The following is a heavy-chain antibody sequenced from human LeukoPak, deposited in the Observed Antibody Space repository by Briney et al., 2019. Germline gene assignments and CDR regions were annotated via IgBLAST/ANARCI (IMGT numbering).Heavy chain of an antibody. D-gene: IGHD3-10*01. Sequence: PGGALGLSWAASGFPVRRNYMSWVRQAPGKGLEGVSVIYSGGSTYYADSVEGRFTISGDNSKNTLYLQMNSLRAEDTAVYYCASPGVYYGSGSYYYWGQGTLVTVSS. CDR1: GFPVRRNY. CDR2: IYSGGST. V-gene: IGHV3-53*01. J-gene: IGHJ4*02. CDR3: ASPGVYYGSGSYYY.